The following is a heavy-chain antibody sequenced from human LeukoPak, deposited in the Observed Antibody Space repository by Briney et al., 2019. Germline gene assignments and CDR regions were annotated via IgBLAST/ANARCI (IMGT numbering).Heavy chain of an antibody. J-gene: IGHJ4*02. Sequence: SETLSLTCTVSGGSISSSSYYWGWIRQPPGKGLEWIGSIYYSGSTYYNPSLESRVTISVDTSKNQFSLKLSSVTAADTAVYYCARDFPSGYSSGWYTDYWGQGTLVTVSS. CDR3: ARDFPSGYSSGWYTDY. V-gene: IGHV4-39*07. CDR2: IYYSGST. D-gene: IGHD6-19*01. CDR1: GGSISSSSYY.